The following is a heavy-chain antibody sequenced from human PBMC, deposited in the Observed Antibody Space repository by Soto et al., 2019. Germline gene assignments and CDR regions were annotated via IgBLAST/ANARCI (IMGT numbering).Heavy chain of an antibody. V-gene: IGHV3-21*06. CDR1: GFTFTRYS. CDR3: ARESEDLTSNFDY. J-gene: IGHJ4*02. Sequence: GGSLRLSCAASGFTFTRYSMNWVRQAPGKWLEWISSISSTTNYIYYGDSMKGRFTISRDNAKNSLYLEMNSLRAEDTAVYYCARESEDLTSNFDYWGQGXLVTVYS. CDR2: ISSTTNYI.